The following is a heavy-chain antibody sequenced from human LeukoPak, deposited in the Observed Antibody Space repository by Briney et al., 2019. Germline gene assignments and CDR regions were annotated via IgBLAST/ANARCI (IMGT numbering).Heavy chain of an antibody. Sequence: PSETLPLTCTVSGGSISSSSYYWGWIRQPRGKGLEWIGSIYYSGSTYYNPSLRSRVTISVDTSKNQFSLKLSSVTAADTAAYYCARCIAVAANWFDPWGQGTLVTVSS. CDR2: IYYSGST. V-gene: IGHV4-39*01. CDR3: ARCIAVAANWFDP. J-gene: IGHJ5*02. CDR1: GGSISSSSYY. D-gene: IGHD6-19*01.